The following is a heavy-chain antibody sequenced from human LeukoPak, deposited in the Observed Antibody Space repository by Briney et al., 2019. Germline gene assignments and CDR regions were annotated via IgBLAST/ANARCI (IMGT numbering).Heavy chain of an antibody. CDR3: ASDTYGYVTPGYFDY. J-gene: IGHJ4*02. Sequence: SETLSLTCAVSGGSITSTIYYWGWIRQPPGKGLEWIGSIYYSGSTYYNPSLKSRVTISVDTSKNQLSLKLSSVTAADMAVYYCASDTYGYVTPGYFDYWGQGILVTVSS. CDR2: IYYSGST. V-gene: IGHV4-39*01. CDR1: GGSITSTIYY. D-gene: IGHD5-18*01.